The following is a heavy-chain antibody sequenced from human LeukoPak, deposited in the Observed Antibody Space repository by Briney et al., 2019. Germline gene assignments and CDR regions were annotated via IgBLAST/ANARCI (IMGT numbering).Heavy chain of an antibody. CDR3: AVSDYGDDGWVY. J-gene: IGHJ4*02. D-gene: IGHD4-17*01. CDR1: GISVSSSY. V-gene: IGHV3-53*01. CDR2: IYSGGST. Sequence: GGSLRLSCAASGISVSSSYMSWVRQAPGKGLEWVSVIYSGGSTYYADSVKGRFTISRDNSKNTLYLQMNSLRAEDTAVYYCAVSDYGDDGWVYWGQGTLVTVSS.